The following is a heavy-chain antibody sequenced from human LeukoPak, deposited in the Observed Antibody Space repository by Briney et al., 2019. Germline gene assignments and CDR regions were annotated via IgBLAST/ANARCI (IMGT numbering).Heavy chain of an antibody. J-gene: IGHJ4*02. V-gene: IGHV3-23*01. CDR1: GFTFGTYA. CDR3: AKHHYSSSRDYFDY. D-gene: IGHD6-13*01. CDR2: ISGSGGST. Sequence: GGSLRLSCAASGFTFGTYAMTWVRQAPGKGLEWVSVISGSGGSTNYADSVKGRFIISRDNSRNTLFLQMNSLRAEDTAVYYCAKHHYSSSRDYFDYWGQGTLVTVSS.